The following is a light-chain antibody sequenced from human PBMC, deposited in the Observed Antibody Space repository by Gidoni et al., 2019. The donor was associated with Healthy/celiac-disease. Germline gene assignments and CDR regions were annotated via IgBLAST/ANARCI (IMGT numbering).Light chain of an antibody. CDR1: SSDVGGYNY. CDR2: DVS. V-gene: IGLV2-14*03. Sequence: QPARTQPASASGSPGQTITISCTGPSSDVGGYNYVSWYQQQPGKAPKLMIYDVSNRPSGVSNRFSGSKSGNTASLTISGLQAEDEADYYCSSDTSSSTVVFGGGTKLTVL. J-gene: IGLJ2*01. CDR3: SSDTSSSTVV.